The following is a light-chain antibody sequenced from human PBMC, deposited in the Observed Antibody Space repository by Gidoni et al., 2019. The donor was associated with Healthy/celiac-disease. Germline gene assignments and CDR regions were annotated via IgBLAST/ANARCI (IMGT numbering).Light chain of an antibody. CDR2: DAS. CDR1: QSVSSH. CDR3: QQRSNWPPALT. V-gene: IGKV3-11*01. Sequence: ELVLTQSPATLSLSPGERATLSCRASQSVSSHLAWYQQKPGQAPRLLIYDASNRATGIPARFRGSGSGTDFTLTISSLEPEDFAVYYCQQRSNWPPALTFGGGTKVEIK. J-gene: IGKJ4*01.